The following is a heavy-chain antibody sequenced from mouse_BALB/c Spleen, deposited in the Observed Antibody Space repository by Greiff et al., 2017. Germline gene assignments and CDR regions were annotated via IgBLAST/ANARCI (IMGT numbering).Heavy chain of an antibody. V-gene: IGHV1-80*01. CDR2: IYPGDGDT. CDR1: GYAFSSYW. CDR3: ARSGRYDGYYYAMDY. J-gene: IGHJ4*01. D-gene: IGHD2-14*01. Sequence: QVQLQQSGAELVRPGSSVKISCKASGYAFSSYWMNWVKQRPGQGLEWIGQIYPGDGDTNYNGKFKGKATLTADKSSSAAYMQLSSLTSEDSAVYFCARSGRYDGYYYAMDYWGQGTSVTVSS.